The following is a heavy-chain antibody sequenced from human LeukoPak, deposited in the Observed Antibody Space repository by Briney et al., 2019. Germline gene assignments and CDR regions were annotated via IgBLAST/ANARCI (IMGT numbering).Heavy chain of an antibody. CDR2: IYISGST. CDR1: GGSISRPY. D-gene: IGHD1-14*01. V-gene: IGHV4-4*07. J-gene: IGHJ3*02. CDR3: ARDSGLTTGPFDI. Sequence: SETLSLTCTLSGGSISRPYWSGIRQPAGKGRECIGRIYISGSTTYSPSLKSRLTLSLDTSKNQLSLNLSSVTAADTAVYYCARDSGLTTGPFDIWGQGTMVTVSS.